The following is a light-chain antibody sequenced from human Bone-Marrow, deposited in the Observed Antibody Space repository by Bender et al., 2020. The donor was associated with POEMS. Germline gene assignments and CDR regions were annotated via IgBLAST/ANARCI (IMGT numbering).Light chain of an antibody. CDR3: SSYAGNNNLV. CDR1: NSDVGGYNH. J-gene: IGLJ2*01. CDR2: EVS. V-gene: IGLV2-8*01. Sequence: QSALTQPASVSGSPGQSITISCTGTNSDVGGYNHVSWYQQHPGKAPKLMIYEVSKRPSGVPDRFSGSKSGNTASLTVSGLQAEDEADYYCSSYAGNNNLVFGGGTKLTVL.